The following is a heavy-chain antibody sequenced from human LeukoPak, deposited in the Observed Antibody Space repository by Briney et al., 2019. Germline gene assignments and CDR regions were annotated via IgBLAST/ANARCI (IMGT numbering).Heavy chain of an antibody. Sequence: SVKVSCKASGGTFSSYAISWVRQAPGQGLEWMGGIIPIFGTANYAQKFQGRVTITTDESTSTAYMELSSLRSEDTAVYYCAREGYCRGDCYQFDYWGQGTLVTVSS. CDR2: IIPIFGTA. V-gene: IGHV1-69*05. CDR3: AREGYCRGDCYQFDY. J-gene: IGHJ4*02. D-gene: IGHD2-21*02. CDR1: GGTFSSYA.